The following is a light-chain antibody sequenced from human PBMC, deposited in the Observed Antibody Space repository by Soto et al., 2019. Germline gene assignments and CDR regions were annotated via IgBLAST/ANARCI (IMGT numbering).Light chain of an antibody. CDR1: QSVSSN. CDR3: QHFNNWPPKYT. J-gene: IGKJ2*01. CDR2: GTS. V-gene: IGKV3-15*01. Sequence: EIVMTQSPATLSVSPGERATLSCRASQSVSSNLAWYQQKPGQAPRLLIYGTSTRATGIPARFSGSGSGTDFTLTISSLQSEDFAVYYCQHFNNWPPKYTFGQGTRLEIK.